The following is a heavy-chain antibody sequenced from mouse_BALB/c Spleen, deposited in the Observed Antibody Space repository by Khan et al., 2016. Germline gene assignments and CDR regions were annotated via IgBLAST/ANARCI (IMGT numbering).Heavy chain of an antibody. V-gene: IGHV1-87*01. D-gene: IGHD2-4*01. CDR2: IYPGDGDT. Sequence: QMQLEESGAELARPGASVKLSCKASGYTFTSYWMQWVKQRPGQGLEWIGAIYPGDGDTRYTQKFKGKATLTADKSSSTAYMQLSSLASEDSAVXYCARGNSYYDYDYWGQGTTLTVSS. CDR3: ARGNSYYDYDY. CDR1: GYTFTSYW. J-gene: IGHJ2*01.